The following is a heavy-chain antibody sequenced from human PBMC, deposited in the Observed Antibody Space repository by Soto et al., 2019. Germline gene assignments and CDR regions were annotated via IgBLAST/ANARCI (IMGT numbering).Heavy chain of an antibody. CDR1: GFIFDDYA. V-gene: IGHV3-9*01. CDR2: ISGNSGSL. Sequence: EVQLVESGGGLVQPGRSLRLSCAASGFIFDDYAMHWVRQAPGKGLEWVSVISGNSGSLGYADSVKGRFTISRDNAKNSLYLQMNSLRAEDTALYYCAKDRYSRSADYYYGMDAWGQGTTVTVSS. J-gene: IGHJ6*02. CDR3: AKDRYSRSADYYYGMDA. D-gene: IGHD5-12*01.